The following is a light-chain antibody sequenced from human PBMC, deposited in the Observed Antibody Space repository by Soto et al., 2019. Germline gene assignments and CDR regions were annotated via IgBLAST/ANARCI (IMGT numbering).Light chain of an antibody. CDR1: NINIGDNH. Sequence: HSVLSRTASVSDAPAQRNTIPSSASNINIGDNHVSWYQHLPGTATKLVVPANDRRPSDLPGRFSGSTSGTSAKLVIAGLQTGDEAVYYCGTWDDSLFSSVFGPGSRVTVL. CDR3: GTWDDSLFSSV. J-gene: IGLJ1*01. CDR2: AND. V-gene: IGLV1-51*01.